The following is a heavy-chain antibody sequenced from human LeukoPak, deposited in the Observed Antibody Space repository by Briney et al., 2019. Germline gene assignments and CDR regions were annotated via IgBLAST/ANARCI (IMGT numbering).Heavy chain of an antibody. CDR2: INWSGGST. CDR1: EFTFHDYG. Sequence: PGGSLRLSCAASEFTFHDYGMSWVRQAPGKGLEWVSGINWSGGSTDYADSVKGRFTISRDNAKNSLYLQMNSLRAEDTALYYCARERGGGSGWYYFDYWGQGTLVTVSS. J-gene: IGHJ4*02. CDR3: ARERGGGSGWYYFDY. V-gene: IGHV3-20*04. D-gene: IGHD6-19*01.